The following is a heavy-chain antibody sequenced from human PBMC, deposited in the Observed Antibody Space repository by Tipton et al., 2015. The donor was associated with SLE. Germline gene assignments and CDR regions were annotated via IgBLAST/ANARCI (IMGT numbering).Heavy chain of an antibody. D-gene: IGHD1-26*01. Sequence: GSLRLSCATSGFTFCRFWMHWVRQAPGKGLVWVSRINSDGTTTYYADSVKGRFTISRDNAKHTVYLQMNSLRAEDTAVYFCVRQVGNAFDMWGQGTMVTVSS. CDR2: INSDGTTT. V-gene: IGHV3-74*01. CDR1: GFTFCRFW. J-gene: IGHJ3*02. CDR3: VRQVGNAFDM.